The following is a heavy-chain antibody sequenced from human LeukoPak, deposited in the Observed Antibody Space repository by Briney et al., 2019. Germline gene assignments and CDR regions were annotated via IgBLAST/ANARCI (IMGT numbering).Heavy chain of an antibody. CDR3: ARGPYCGGDCYSYYYYGMDV. CDR2: IYYSGST. J-gene: IGHJ6*02. Sequence: SETLSLTCTVSGGTVSSGNYYWSWIRQPPGKGLEWIGYIYYSGSTNYNPSLKSRVTISVDTSKNQFSLKLSSVTAADTAVYYCARGPYCGGDCYSYYYYGMDVWGQGTTVTVSS. D-gene: IGHD2-21*02. V-gene: IGHV4-61*01. CDR1: GGTVSSGNYY.